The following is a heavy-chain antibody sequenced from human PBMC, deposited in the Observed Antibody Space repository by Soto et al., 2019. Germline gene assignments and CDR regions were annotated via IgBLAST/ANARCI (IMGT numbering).Heavy chain of an antibody. CDR1: GFTFSSYA. V-gene: IGHV3-30-3*01. CDR3: ASRMFDY. CDR2: ISYDGSNK. J-gene: IGHJ4*02. Sequence: QVQLVESGGGVVQPGRSLRLSCAASGFTFSSYAMHWVRQAPGKGLEWVAVISYDGSNKYYADSVKGRFTISRDNSKNTLYLQMNSLRAEDTAVYYCASRMFDYWGQGTLVTVSS.